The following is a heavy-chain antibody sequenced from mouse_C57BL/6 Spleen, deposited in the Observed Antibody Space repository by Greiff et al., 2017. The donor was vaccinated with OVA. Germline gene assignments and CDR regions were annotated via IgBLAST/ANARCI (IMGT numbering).Heavy chain of an antibody. J-gene: IGHJ4*01. Sequence: DVMLVESGGGLVKPGGSLKLSCAASGFTFSDYGMHWVRQAPEKGLEWVAYISSGSSTIYYADTVKGRFTISRDNAKNTLFLQMTSLRSEDTAMYYCATPPYGNYAMDYWGQGTSVTVSS. D-gene: IGHD2-1*01. CDR3: ATPPYGNYAMDY. CDR1: GFTFSDYG. V-gene: IGHV5-17*01. CDR2: ISSGSSTI.